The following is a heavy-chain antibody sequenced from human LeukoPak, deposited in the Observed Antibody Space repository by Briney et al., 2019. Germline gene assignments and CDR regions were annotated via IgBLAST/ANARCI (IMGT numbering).Heavy chain of an antibody. V-gene: IGHV1-18*01. Sequence: GASVKVSCKASGYTFTSYGISWVRQAPGQGLEWMGWISAYNGNTNYAQKLQGRVIMTTDTSTSTAYMELRSLRSDDTAVYYCARDLYYYDSSGYCHFDYWGQGTLVTVSS. J-gene: IGHJ4*02. CDR1: GYTFTSYG. D-gene: IGHD3-22*01. CDR2: ISAYNGNT. CDR3: ARDLYYYDSSGYCHFDY.